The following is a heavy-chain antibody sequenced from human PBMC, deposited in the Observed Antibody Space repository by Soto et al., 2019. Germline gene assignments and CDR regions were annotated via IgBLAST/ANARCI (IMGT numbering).Heavy chain of an antibody. CDR2: IYFSGFA. CDR3: ARGDSDLAVSEAAY. J-gene: IGHJ1*01. Sequence: QMQMQESGPRLVKPSETLSLTCTVSGASITDSYWSWIRQPPEKGLEWIGYIYFSGFATYNPSLNRXASXSRDTSKNEFSLKLTSVTAADTAIYYCARGDSDLAVSEAAYWGQGTLVTVSS. V-gene: IGHV4-59*01. CDR1: GASITDSY. D-gene: IGHD2-15*01.